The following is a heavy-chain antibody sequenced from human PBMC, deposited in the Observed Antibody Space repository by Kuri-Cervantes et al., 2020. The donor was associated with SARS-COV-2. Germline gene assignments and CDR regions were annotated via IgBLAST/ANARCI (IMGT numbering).Heavy chain of an antibody. CDR1: GYTFTGYY. J-gene: IGHJ6*02. CDR3: AREMRGSGNGYGMDV. D-gene: IGHD3-10*01. CDR2: INANNGGT. V-gene: IGHV1-2*02. Sequence: ASVKVSCKTSGYTFTGYYIHWVRQAPGQGLEWMGWINANNGGTKYAQKFQGRVTMTRDTSTSTVYMELSSLRSEDTAVYYCAREMRGSGNGYGMDVWGQGTTVTVSS.